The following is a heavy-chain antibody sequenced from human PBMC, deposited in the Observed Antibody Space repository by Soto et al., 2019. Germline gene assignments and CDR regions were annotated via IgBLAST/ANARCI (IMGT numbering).Heavy chain of an antibody. CDR2: ITSDGSVS. D-gene: IGHD2-15*01. J-gene: IGHJ6*03. CDR1: GFTFSNYW. V-gene: IGHV3-74*01. Sequence: EVQLVESGGGLVQPGGSLRLSCAASGFTFSNYWMYWVRQAPGKGLVWVSRITSDGSVSSYAASVKGRLTISRDNVKNPLYLQMNSLRAEDTAVYYCARGDCVGGTCYSLAGSFYYYVAVWGKGPTVTVFS. CDR3: ARGDCVGGTCYSLAGSFYYYVAV.